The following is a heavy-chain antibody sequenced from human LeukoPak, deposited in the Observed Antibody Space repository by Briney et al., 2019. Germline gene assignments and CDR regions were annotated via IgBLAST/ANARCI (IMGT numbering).Heavy chain of an antibody. CDR1: GFTLSSYC. D-gene: IGHD6-13*01. CDR3: AKVPPYSSSWWGTFDY. CDR2: ISYDGSNK. V-gene: IGHV3-30*18. J-gene: IGHJ4*02. Sequence: GRSLRLSCAASGFTLSSYCMHWVRQAPGKGLEWVAVISYDGSNKYYADSVKGRFTISRDNSKNTLYLQMNSLRAEDTAVYYCAKVPPYSSSWWGTFDYWGQGTLVTVSS.